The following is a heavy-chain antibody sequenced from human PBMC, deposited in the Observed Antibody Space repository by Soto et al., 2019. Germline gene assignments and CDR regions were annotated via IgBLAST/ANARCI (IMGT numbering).Heavy chain of an antibody. D-gene: IGHD5-12*01. CDR1: GYIFSSQY. Sequence: RGESLKISCKGSGYIFSSQYIGWVRQMPGKGLEWMGIIYPDDSETKYSPSFQGQVTISADKSTNTAYLQWSSLKASDTALYFCARGGGYIEYWGQGTMVTVSS. CDR3: ARGGGYIEY. CDR2: IYPDDSET. V-gene: IGHV5-51*01. J-gene: IGHJ4*02.